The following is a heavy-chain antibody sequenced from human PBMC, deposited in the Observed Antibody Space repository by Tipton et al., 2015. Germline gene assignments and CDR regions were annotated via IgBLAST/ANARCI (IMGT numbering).Heavy chain of an antibody. CDR2: IDYSGTK. CDR1: GGSVSSGSAYH. V-gene: IGHV4-61*01. D-gene: IGHD5-24*01. Sequence: GLVKPSETLSLTCTVSGGSVSSGSAYHWSWIRQPPGKGLEWIGNIDYSGTKNYNPSLKSRVTISLDTSKNQFSLKLSSVTAADTAVYYCARDLEHGMYVWGQGTTVTVSS. CDR3: ARDLEHGMYV. J-gene: IGHJ6*02.